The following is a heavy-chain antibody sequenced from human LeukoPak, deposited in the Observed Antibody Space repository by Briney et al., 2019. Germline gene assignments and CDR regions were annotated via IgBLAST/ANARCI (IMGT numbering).Heavy chain of an antibody. V-gene: IGHV3-30*02. Sequence: GGSLRLSCAASGFTFSSYGMHWVRQAPGKGLEWVAFIRYDGSNKYSADSVKGRFTISRDNSKNTLYLQMNSLRAEDTAVYYCAKDTVPGFLEWSYYYYMDVWGKGTTVTVSS. J-gene: IGHJ6*03. CDR2: IRYDGSNK. CDR3: AKDTVPGFLEWSYYYYMDV. D-gene: IGHD3-3*01. CDR1: GFTFSSYG.